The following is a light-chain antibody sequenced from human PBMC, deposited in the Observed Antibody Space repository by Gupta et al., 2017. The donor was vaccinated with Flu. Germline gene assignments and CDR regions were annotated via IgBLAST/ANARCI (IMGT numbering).Light chain of an antibody. J-gene: IGKJ2*02. CDR1: QSLVYKNGITY. V-gene: IGKV2-30*01. Sequence: DVAMSQSPLSLSVTLGQAASISCRSSQSLVYKNGITYLTSFQQRPGQSPRRLIYEVSNRDSGVPDRCSGSGSVTDFTLKISRVEAEDVGVYYCMRSTHPWTLGQGTRLEI. CDR2: EVS. CDR3: MRSTHPWT.